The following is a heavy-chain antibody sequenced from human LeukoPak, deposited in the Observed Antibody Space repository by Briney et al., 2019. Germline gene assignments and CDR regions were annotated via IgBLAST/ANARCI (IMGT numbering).Heavy chain of an antibody. J-gene: IGHJ6*04. V-gene: IGHV3-30*18. D-gene: IGHD3-10*01. CDR3: AKATDYYGSGSLYYYGMDV. CDR2: ISYDGSNK. Sequence: GGSLRLSCAASGFTFSSYGMHWVRQAPGKGLEWVAVISYDGSNKYCADSVKGRFTISRDNSKNTLYLQMNSLRAEDTAVYYCAKATDYYGSGSLYYYGMDVWGKGTTVTVSS. CDR1: GFTFSSYG.